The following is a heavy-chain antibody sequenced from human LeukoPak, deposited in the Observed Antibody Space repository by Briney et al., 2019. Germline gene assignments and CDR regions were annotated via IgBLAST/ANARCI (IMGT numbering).Heavy chain of an antibody. CDR2: IYTSGST. D-gene: IGHD3-10*01. CDR1: GGSISSYY. J-gene: IGHJ3*02. V-gene: IGHV4-4*07. Sequence: SETLSLTCTVSGGSISSYYWSWIRQPAGKGLEWIGRIYTSGSTNYNPSLKSRVTMSVDTSKNQFSLKLSPVTAADTAVYYCARDAMVRGAFDIWGQGTMVTVSS. CDR3: ARDAMVRGAFDI.